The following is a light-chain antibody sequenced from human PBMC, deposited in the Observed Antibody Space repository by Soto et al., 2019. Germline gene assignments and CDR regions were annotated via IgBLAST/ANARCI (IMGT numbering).Light chain of an antibody. CDR3: QQYNSWPPLT. CDR2: GAS. CDR1: QSVSSN. J-gene: IGKJ4*01. V-gene: IGKV3-15*01. Sequence: EIVMTQSPATLSVSPGDRATLSCRASQSVSSNLAWYQQKPGRAPRLLIYGASTRATGIPARFSGSGSGTECTLTVSSLQSEDLAVYYCQQYNSWPPLTFGGGTNVEIK.